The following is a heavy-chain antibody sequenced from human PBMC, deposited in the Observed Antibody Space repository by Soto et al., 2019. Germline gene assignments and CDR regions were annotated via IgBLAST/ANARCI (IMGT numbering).Heavy chain of an antibody. J-gene: IGHJ4*02. CDR2: INSDGSST. V-gene: IGHV3-74*01. D-gene: IGHD5-18*01. Sequence: EVQLVESGGGLVQPGGSLRPSCAASGFTFSSYWMHWVRQAPGKGLVWVSRINSDGSSTSYADSVKGRFTISRDNAKNTLYLQMNSLRAEDTAVYYCARGGTAMVTEWLELGGYWGQGTLVTVSS. CDR1: GFTFSSYW. CDR3: ARGGTAMVTEWLELGGY.